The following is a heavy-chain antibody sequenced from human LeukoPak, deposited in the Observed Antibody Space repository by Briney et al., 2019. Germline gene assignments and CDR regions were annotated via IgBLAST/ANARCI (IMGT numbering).Heavy chain of an antibody. CDR1: GVSISSSDSY. V-gene: IGHV4-39*01. Sequence: SETLSLTCTVSGVSISSSDSYWGWIRQPPGKGLERIGSIYYTGNTYYNASLKSRVTISVDTSKNQFSLKLRSVTAADTAVYYCARGGPGDLFRDPVDYWGQGTLVTVSS. D-gene: IGHD2-21*02. CDR3: ARGGPGDLFRDPVDY. CDR2: IYYTGNT. J-gene: IGHJ4*02.